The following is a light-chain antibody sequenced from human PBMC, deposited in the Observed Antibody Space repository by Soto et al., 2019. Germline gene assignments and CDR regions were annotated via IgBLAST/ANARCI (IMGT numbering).Light chain of an antibody. CDR1: QRMSGW. J-gene: IGKJ1*01. Sequence: DIHMTHSPSTLSASVVDTVTITFLASQRMSGWLAWHQQKPGKAPKLLIYDVSALKRGVPPRFSGSGSGTEFTLTISSLQPDDFATYYCQQYDSFSVTFGQGTKVDIK. CDR2: DVS. CDR3: QQYDSFSVT. V-gene: IGKV1-5*01.